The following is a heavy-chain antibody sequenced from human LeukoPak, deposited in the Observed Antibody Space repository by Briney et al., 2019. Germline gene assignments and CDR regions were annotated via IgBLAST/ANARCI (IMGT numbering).Heavy chain of an antibody. CDR2: INHSGST. J-gene: IGHJ5*02. Sequence: PSETLSLTCAVYGGSFSGYYWSWIRQPPGKGLEWIGEINHSGSTNYNPSLKSRVTISVDTSKNQFSLKLSSVTAADTAVYYYARRARIVVVPAGGNWFDPWGQGTLVTVSS. CDR3: ARRARIVVVPAGGNWFDP. CDR1: GGSFSGYY. V-gene: IGHV4-34*01. D-gene: IGHD2-2*01.